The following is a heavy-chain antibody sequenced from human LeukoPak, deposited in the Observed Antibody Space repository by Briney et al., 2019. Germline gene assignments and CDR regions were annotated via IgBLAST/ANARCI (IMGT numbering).Heavy chain of an antibody. V-gene: IGHV3-64D*08. CDR1: GFTFSSYA. CDR3: VRIMYSSGWHWFDP. CDR2: ISSNGGST. D-gene: IGHD6-19*01. Sequence: GGSLRLSCSASGFTFSSYAMHWVRRAPGKGLEYVSAISSNGGSTYYADSVKGRFTISRDNSKNTLYLQMSSLRAEDTAVYYCVRIMYSSGWHWFDPWGQGTLVTVSP. J-gene: IGHJ5*02.